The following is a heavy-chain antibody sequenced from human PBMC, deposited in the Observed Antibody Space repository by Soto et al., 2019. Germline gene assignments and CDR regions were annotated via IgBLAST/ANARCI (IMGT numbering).Heavy chain of an antibody. V-gene: IGHV1-3*01. Sequence: ASVKVSCKASGYTFTSYAMHWVRQAPGQRLEWMGWINAGNGNTKYSQKFQGRVTITRDTSASTAYMELSSLRSEDTAVYYCARDGVTLFGVVTSVDWFDPWGQGTLVTVSS. D-gene: IGHD3-3*01. J-gene: IGHJ5*02. CDR2: INAGNGNT. CDR1: GYTFTSYA. CDR3: ARDGVTLFGVVTSVDWFDP.